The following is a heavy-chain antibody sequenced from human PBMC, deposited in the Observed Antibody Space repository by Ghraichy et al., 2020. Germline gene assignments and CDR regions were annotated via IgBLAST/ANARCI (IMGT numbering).Heavy chain of an antibody. J-gene: IGHJ6*02. CDR2: ISAYNGNT. CDR3: ARDQGPLLAERITYYKYYGLDV. D-gene: IGHD1-26*01. V-gene: IGHV1-18*01. Sequence: ASVKVSCKASGYVFLSYGISWVRQAPGQGLEWMGWISAYNGNTKHAQKFQGRVSLTTDTSTSTAYMELRSLRSDDTAVYYCARDQGPLLAERITYYKYYGLDVWGQGTTVTVSS. CDR1: GYVFLSYG.